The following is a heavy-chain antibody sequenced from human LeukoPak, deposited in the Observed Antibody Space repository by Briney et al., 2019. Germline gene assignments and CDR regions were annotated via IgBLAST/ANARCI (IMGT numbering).Heavy chain of an antibody. Sequence: ASGKVSSKASGYPFPSYGISWVRPAPGQGLGWMGWISPYNGNTNYAQKLQGRVTMTTDTSTSTAYMELRSLRSDDTAVYYCARDPFNLGATSIYWHYWGQGTLVTVSS. J-gene: IGHJ4*02. V-gene: IGHV1-18*01. CDR2: ISPYNGNT. CDR1: GYPFPSYG. CDR3: ARDPFNLGATSIYWHY. D-gene: IGHD1-26*01.